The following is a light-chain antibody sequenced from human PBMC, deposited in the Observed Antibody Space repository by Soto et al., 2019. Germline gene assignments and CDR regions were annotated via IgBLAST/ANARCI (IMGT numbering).Light chain of an antibody. Sequence: EIVMTQSPATLSVSPGERATLSCWASQSVSINLAWYQQKPGQAPRLLIYGASTRARGIPARFSGSGSGKEFTLTISRLQSGDFAVYCCQQYNSGPPTFGQGTKLEIK. V-gene: IGKV3-15*01. CDR3: QQYNSGPPT. J-gene: IGKJ2*01. CDR2: GAS. CDR1: QSVSIN.